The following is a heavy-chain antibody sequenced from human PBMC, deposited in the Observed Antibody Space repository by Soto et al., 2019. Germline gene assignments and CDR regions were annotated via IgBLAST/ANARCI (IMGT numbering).Heavy chain of an antibody. Sequence: GESLKISCKGSGYSFTNNWIGWVRQMPGKGLEWMGIIYPADSDTRYSPSFQGQVTISADRSISIAYLQMNSLKTEDSGLYYCSRGSFGYYGPWGPGTLVTVSS. J-gene: IGHJ5*02. D-gene: IGHD2-2*03. CDR1: GYSFTNNW. CDR2: IYPADSDT. V-gene: IGHV5-51*01. CDR3: SRGSFGYYGP.